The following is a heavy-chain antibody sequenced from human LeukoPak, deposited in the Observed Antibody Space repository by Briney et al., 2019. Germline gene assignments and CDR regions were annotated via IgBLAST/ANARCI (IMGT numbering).Heavy chain of an antibody. CDR2: IKHDGSEK. J-gene: IGHJ4*02. CDR3: ASDGVSSSSDFDY. D-gene: IGHD6-6*01. CDR1: GFTFSSYW. Sequence: PGGSLRLSCAASGFTFSSYWMYWVRQAPGKGLEWVANIKHDGSEKYYVDSVKGGFTKSRDNAKISLYMQMNSLRVEYTAVYYCASDGVSSSSDFDYWGQGTLVTVSS. V-gene: IGHV3-7*01.